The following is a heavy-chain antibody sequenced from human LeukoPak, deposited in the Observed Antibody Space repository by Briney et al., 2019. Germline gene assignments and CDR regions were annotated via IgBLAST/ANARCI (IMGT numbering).Heavy chain of an antibody. CDR1: GFIFSSYS. J-gene: IGHJ4*02. CDR3: AKSGLNRFDY. Sequence: GGSLRLSCAASGFIFSSYSMSWVRQAPGKGLEWVSNISGGGGSSTYYADSVKGRFTISRDNSKNTLYLQMNSLRAEDTALYYCAKSGLNRFDYWGQGTLVTVSS. V-gene: IGHV3-23*01. D-gene: IGHD2-15*01. CDR2: ISGGGGSST.